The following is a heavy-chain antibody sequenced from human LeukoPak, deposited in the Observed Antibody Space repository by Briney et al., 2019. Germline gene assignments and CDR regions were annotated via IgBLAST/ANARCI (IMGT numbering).Heavy chain of an antibody. CDR1: GYTFTSYG. CDR3: ARDRYWQVLRNYYYGVDV. J-gene: IGHJ6*02. V-gene: IGHV1-18*01. CDR2: ISAYNGNT. D-gene: IGHD2-15*01. Sequence: GASVKASCKACGYTFTSYGISWVRQAPGQGLEWMGWISAYNGNTNYAQKLQGRVTMTTDTSTSTAYMELRSLRSDDTAVYYCARDRYWQVLRNYYYGVDVWGQGTTVTVSS.